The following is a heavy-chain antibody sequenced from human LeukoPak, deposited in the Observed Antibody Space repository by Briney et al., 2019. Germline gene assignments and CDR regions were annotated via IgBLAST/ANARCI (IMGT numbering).Heavy chain of an antibody. Sequence: ASVKVSCKASGYTFTSYGISWVRQATGQGLEWMGWMNPNSGNTGYAQKFQGRVTMTRNTSISTAYMELSSLRSEDTAVYYCARGTRRLVRGVISPSYYYYYMDVWGKGTTVTISS. V-gene: IGHV1-8*02. CDR1: GYTFTSYG. CDR2: MNPNSGNT. D-gene: IGHD3-10*01. J-gene: IGHJ6*03. CDR3: ARGTRRLVRGVISPSYYYYYMDV.